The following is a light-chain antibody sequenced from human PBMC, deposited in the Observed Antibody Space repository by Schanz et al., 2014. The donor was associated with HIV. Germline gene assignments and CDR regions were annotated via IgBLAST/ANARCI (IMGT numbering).Light chain of an antibody. J-gene: IGLJ3*02. CDR3: SSYTSSSTWV. CDR1: SSDIGAYNY. V-gene: IGLV2-14*03. CDR2: EVS. Sequence: QSALTQPASVSGSPGQSITLSCTGSSSDIGAYNYVSWYQQHPGKAPKLLIYEVSKRPSGVSSRFSGSKSGNTASLTISGLQAEDEADYYCSSYTSSSTWVFGGGTKVTVL.